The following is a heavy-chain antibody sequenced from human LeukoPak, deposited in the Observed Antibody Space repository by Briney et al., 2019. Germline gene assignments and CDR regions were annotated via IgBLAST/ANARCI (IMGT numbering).Heavy chain of an antibody. J-gene: IGHJ4*02. CDR3: ARQVGATVGDY. CDR1: GGSISSSSYY. D-gene: IGHD1-26*01. V-gene: IGHV4-39*01. Sequence: SETLSLTCTVSGGSISSSSYYWGWIRQPPGKGLEWIGSIYYSGSTYYNPSLKSRVTISVDTSKNQFSLKLSSVTAADTAVYYCARQVGATVGDYWGQGTLVTVSS. CDR2: IYYSGST.